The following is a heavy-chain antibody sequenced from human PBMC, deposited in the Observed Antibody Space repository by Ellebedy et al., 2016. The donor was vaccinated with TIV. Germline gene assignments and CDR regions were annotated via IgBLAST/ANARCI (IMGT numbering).Heavy chain of an antibody. J-gene: IGHJ6*02. D-gene: IGHD2-21*01. CDR1: GYSFLNNDISHG. Sequence: AASVKVSCKASGYSFLNNDISHGITWVRQVPGQGLEWMGWISGYSGNTDYAQMLQGRVSMTIDTSTSTAYMELRSLTSDDTAVYYCARDRVAVDLFYGLDVWGQGTTVIVSS. CDR3: ARDRVAVDLFYGLDV. V-gene: IGHV1-18*04. CDR2: ISGYSGNT.